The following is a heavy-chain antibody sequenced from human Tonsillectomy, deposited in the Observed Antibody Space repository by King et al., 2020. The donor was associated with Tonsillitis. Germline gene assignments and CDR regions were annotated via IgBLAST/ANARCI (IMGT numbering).Heavy chain of an antibody. CDR2: ISHSGNT. CDR3: ARRNRELRRSWFDP. Sequence: VQLQQWGAGLLKPSETLSLTCAVYGGSFSVYYWSWIRQPPGRGLDWIGDISHSGNTNYNPSLKSRVTISVDTSKNLFSLKLSAVTAADTAVYYCARRNRELRRSWFDPWGQGTLVTVSS. CDR1: GGSFSVYY. J-gene: IGHJ5*02. V-gene: IGHV4-34*01. D-gene: IGHD2/OR15-2a*01.